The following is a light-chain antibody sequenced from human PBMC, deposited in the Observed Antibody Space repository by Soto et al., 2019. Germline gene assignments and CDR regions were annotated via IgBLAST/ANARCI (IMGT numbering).Light chain of an antibody. Sequence: EIVLTQSPGTLSLSPGERATLSCRASQSVSSSYLAWYQQKPGQAPRLLIYGASSRATGIPDRFNGSGSGTDFTITISRLEPEDFALYYCQQYGSSPAFGGGTKVEIK. J-gene: IGKJ4*01. V-gene: IGKV3-20*01. CDR2: GAS. CDR1: QSVSSSY. CDR3: QQYGSSPA.